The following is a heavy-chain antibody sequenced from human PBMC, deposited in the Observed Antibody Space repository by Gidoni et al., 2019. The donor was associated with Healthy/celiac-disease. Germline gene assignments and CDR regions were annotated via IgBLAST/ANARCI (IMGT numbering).Heavy chain of an antibody. V-gene: IGHV4-34*01. CDR3: ARGSRALGPFDY. Sequence: QVQLQQWGAGLLKPSETLSLTCAVYGGSFSGYYWSWIRQPPGKGLEWIGEINHSGSTNYNPSLKSRVTISVDTSKNQFSLKLSSVTAADTAVYYCARGSRALGPFDYWGQGTLVTVSS. CDR1: GGSFSGYY. J-gene: IGHJ4*02. D-gene: IGHD2-2*01. CDR2: INHSGST.